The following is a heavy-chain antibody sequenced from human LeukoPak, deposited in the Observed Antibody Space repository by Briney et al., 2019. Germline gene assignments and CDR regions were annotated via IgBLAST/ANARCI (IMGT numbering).Heavy chain of an antibody. CDR3: ARAGGSTVSHSDY. J-gene: IGHJ4*02. CDR2: ISSSTSYI. CDR1: GFTFRSYS. Sequence: GGSLRLSCAASGFTFRSYSMNWIRQAPGKGLEWVSSISSSTSYIYYADSVKGRFTISKDNAKNSLYLQMNSLRAEDTAVYYCARAGGSTVSHSDYWGQGTLVTVSS. D-gene: IGHD4-17*01. V-gene: IGHV3-21*01.